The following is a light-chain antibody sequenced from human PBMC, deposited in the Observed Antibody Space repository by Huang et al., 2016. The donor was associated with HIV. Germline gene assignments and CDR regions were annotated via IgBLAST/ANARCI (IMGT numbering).Light chain of an antibody. J-gene: IGKJ1*01. CDR2: GAS. Sequence: DIQMTQSPSSLSASVGDRVTVTCRASQSINNYINWYQQKPGKAPKLLIDGASSLESGVLTRFSVSRSGTVFILSITSRQPEDFATYDCQQSYNSWTCGQGTKVDIK. CDR3: QQSYNSWT. V-gene: IGKV1-39*01. CDR1: QSINNY.